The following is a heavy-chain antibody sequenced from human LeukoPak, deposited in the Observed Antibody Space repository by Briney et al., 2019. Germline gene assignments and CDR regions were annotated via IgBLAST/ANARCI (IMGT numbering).Heavy chain of an antibody. CDR2: IYNSGST. CDR1: GASISYNF. J-gene: IGHJ3*02. D-gene: IGHD1-14*01. Sequence: PSETLSLTCTVTGASISYNFWNWIRQPAGRGLEWIGRIYNSGSTKYKPSFKSRVTMSVDTSKNQFSLKLSSVTAADTAVYYCARDLSGTDAFDIWGQGTMVTVSS. CDR3: ARDLSGTDAFDI. V-gene: IGHV4-4*07.